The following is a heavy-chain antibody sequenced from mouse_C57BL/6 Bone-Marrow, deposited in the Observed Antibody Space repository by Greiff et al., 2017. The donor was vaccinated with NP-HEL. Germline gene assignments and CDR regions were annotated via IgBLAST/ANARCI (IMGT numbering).Heavy chain of an antibody. CDR3: ARVVYYYGSSYEYFDV. J-gene: IGHJ1*03. CDR2: IDPSDSYT. D-gene: IGHD1-1*01. CDR1: GYTFTSYW. Sequence: QVQLQQPGAELVKPGASVKLSCKASGYTFTSYWMQWVKQRPGQGLEWIGEIDPSDSYTNYNQKFKGKATLTVDTSSSTAYMQLSSLTSEDSAVYYCARVVYYYGSSYEYFDVWGTETTVTVSS. V-gene: IGHV1-50*01.